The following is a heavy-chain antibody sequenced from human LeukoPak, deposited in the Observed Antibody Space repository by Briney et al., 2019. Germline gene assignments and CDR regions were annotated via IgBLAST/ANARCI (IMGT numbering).Heavy chain of an antibody. D-gene: IGHD5-24*01. Sequence: SETLSLTCSVSGVSINDHYWTWVRQPAGRGLEWIGHIYISGSTDYNPSLKSRVTISVNTSKNQFSLKLSSVTAADTAVYYCARDDGGYNVDYWGQGTLVTISS. J-gene: IGHJ4*02. CDR1: GVSINDHY. CDR3: ARDDGGYNVDY. CDR2: IYISGST. V-gene: IGHV4-4*07.